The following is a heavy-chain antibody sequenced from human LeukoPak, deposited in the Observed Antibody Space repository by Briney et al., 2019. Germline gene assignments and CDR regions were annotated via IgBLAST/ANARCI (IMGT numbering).Heavy chain of an antibody. CDR1: RGSITGHY. V-gene: IGHV4-59*11. CDR2: VHSSGTT. CDR3: AALGDNNSWNNI. D-gene: IGHD1/OR15-1a*01. J-gene: IGHJ4*02. Sequence: PSETLSLTCSVSRGSITGHYWSWVRQPPGKGPEWLGYVHSSGTTSYNPSLKSRVTLSADTSKNQFPLKMTSLTTADTGVYYCAALGDNNSWNNIWGQGTLVTVSS.